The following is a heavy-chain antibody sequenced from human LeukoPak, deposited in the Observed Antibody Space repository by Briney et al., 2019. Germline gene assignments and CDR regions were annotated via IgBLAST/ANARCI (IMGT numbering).Heavy chain of an antibody. D-gene: IGHD3-22*01. CDR3: ARDLLPNNYYDSSGPL. J-gene: IGHJ4*02. CDR1: GGTFSSYA. Sequence: SVKVSCKASGGTFSSYAISWVRQAPGQGLEWMGGIIPIFGTANYAQKFQGRVTITADESTSTAYMELSSLRSEDTAVYYCARDLLPNNYYDSSGPLWGQGTLVTVSS. CDR2: IIPIFGTA. V-gene: IGHV1-69*13.